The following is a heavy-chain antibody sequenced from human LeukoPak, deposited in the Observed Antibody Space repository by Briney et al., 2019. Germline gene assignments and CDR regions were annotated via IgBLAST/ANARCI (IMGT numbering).Heavy chain of an antibody. J-gene: IGHJ4*02. V-gene: IGHV4-34*01. Sequence: SETLSLTCAVYGGSFSGYYWSWIRQPPGKGLEWIGEINHSGSTNYNPSLKSRVTISVDTPKNQFSLKLSSVTAADTAVYYCARVPYYDSSGYYLFDYWGQGTLVTVSS. D-gene: IGHD3-22*01. CDR3: ARVPYYDSSGYYLFDY. CDR1: GGSFSGYY. CDR2: INHSGST.